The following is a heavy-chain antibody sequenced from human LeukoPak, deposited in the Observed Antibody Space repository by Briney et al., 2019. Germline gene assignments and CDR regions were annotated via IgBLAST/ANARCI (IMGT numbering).Heavy chain of an antibody. Sequence: PGGSLRHSCAASGFTFSSHAMSRVRPAPGKGLEWVSSVCGSGGSTFYADSVRGRFTISRDNSKNTLYLQMNSLRADDTAVYYCAKRERESYNYGYPDFWGQGTLVTVSS. CDR2: VCGSGGST. CDR3: AKRERESYNYGYPDF. D-gene: IGHD5-18*01. CDR1: GFTFSSHA. J-gene: IGHJ4*02. V-gene: IGHV3-23*01.